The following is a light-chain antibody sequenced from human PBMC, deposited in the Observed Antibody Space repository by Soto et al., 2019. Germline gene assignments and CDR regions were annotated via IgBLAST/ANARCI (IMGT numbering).Light chain of an antibody. CDR1: QNIKNW. Sequence: DIQMTQSPSILSVSVGDRVTITCRASQNIKNWLAWYQQRPGQAPKLLISEGSSLESGVPSTFSGTASGTEFTLTISGLQPDDFATYYCQQYNSFPWTFGQGTKVDIK. CDR3: QQYNSFPWT. V-gene: IGKV1-5*01. CDR2: EGS. J-gene: IGKJ1*01.